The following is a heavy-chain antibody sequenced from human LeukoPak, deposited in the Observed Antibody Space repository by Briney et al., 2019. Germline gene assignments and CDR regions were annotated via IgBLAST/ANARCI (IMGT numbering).Heavy chain of an antibody. CDR3: AKAGPFGEFDY. CDR2: IKSKTDGGTT. CDR1: GFTFSNAW. V-gene: IGHV3-15*01. D-gene: IGHD3-10*01. J-gene: IGHJ4*02. Sequence: GGSLRLSCAASGFTFSNAWMSWVRQAPGKGLEWVGRIKSKTDGGTTDYAAPVKGRFTISRDNSKNTLYLQMNSLRAEDTAVYYCAKAGPFGEFDYWGQGTLVTVSS.